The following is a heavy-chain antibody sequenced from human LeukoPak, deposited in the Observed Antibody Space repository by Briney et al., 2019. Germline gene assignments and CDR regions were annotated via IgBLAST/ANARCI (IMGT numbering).Heavy chain of an antibody. Sequence: GASVKVSCKASGYTFTSYYMHWVRQAPGQGLEWMGIINPSGGSTSYAQKFQGRVTMTRDMSTSTVYMELSSLRSEDTAVYYCARPCRDGYINQYSLDYWGQGTLVTVSS. CDR3: ARPCRDGYINQYSLDY. CDR1: GYTFTSYY. V-gene: IGHV1-46*01. D-gene: IGHD5-24*01. CDR2: INPSGGST. J-gene: IGHJ4*02.